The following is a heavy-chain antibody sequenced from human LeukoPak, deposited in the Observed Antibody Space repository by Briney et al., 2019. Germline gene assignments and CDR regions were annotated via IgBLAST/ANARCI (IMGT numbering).Heavy chain of an antibody. J-gene: IGHJ3*02. V-gene: IGHV3-21*01. Sequence: GGSLRLSCAASGFTFSSYSMNWVRQVPGKGLEWVPSISSSSSYIYYADSVKGRFTISRDNAKNSLYLQMNSLRAEDTAVYYCARAGGNGAFDIWGQGTMVTVSS. CDR1: GFTFSSYS. CDR2: ISSSSSYI. D-gene: IGHD4-23*01. CDR3: ARAGGNGAFDI.